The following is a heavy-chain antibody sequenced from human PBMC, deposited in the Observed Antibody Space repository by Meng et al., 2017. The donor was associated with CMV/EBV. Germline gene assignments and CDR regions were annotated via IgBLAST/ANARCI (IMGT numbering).Heavy chain of an antibody. D-gene: IGHD2-2*01. V-gene: IGHV3-30-3*01. CDR3: ARDYCSSTSCYSNY. CDR1: GLTISSCS. J-gene: IGHJ4*02. CDR2: ISYDGSNK. Sequence: SGLTISSCSIHWVRQAPGKGLKWVAVISYDGSNKCYTDSVEGRFTISRDNSKNTLYLQMNSLRAEDTAVYYCARDYCSSTSCYSNYWGQGTLVTVSS.